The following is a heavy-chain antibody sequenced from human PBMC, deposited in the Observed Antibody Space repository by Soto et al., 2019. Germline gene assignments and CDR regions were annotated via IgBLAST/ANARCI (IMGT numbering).Heavy chain of an antibody. CDR1: GFTFSSYG. Sequence: ESGGGVVQPGRSLRLSCAASGFTFSSYGMHWVRQAPGKGLEWVAVISYDGSNKYYADSVKGRFTISRDNSKNTLYLQMNSLRAEDTAVYYCAKDAPTHGMDVWGQGTTVTVSS. V-gene: IGHV3-30*18. CDR3: AKDAPTHGMDV. J-gene: IGHJ6*02. CDR2: ISYDGSNK.